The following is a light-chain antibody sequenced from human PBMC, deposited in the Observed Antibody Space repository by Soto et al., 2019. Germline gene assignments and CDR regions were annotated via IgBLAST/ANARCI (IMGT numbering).Light chain of an antibody. Sequence: EIVLTQSPGTLSLSPGERATLSCGASQSVSNNFLAWYQQKPGQAPRLLISGASSRATGVPDRFSGSGSGTDFTLTITRVEPEDFAVYYCQQYGTSPLTFGGGTKVDIK. CDR2: GAS. CDR1: QSVSNNF. CDR3: QQYGTSPLT. V-gene: IGKV3-20*01. J-gene: IGKJ4*01.